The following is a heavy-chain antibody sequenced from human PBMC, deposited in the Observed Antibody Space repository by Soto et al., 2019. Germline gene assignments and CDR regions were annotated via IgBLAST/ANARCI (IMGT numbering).Heavy chain of an antibody. CDR2: ISYDGSNK. D-gene: IGHD6-6*01. J-gene: IGHJ6*02. Sequence: QVQLVESGGGVVQPGRSLRLSCAASGFTFSSYGMHWVRQAPGKGLEWVAVISYDGSNKYYADSVKGRFTISRDNSKKALYLQMNSLRAEDTAVYYCAKGGSSLYYYYGMDVWGQGTTVTVSS. CDR3: AKGGSSLYYYYGMDV. V-gene: IGHV3-30*18. CDR1: GFTFSSYG.